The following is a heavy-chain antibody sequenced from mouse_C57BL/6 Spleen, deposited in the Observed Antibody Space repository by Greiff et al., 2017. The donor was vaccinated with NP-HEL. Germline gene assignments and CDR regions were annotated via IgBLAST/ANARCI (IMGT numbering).Heavy chain of an antibody. CDR1: GYTFTSYW. J-gene: IGHJ1*03. Sequence: QVHVKQPGAELVRPGSSVKLSCKASGYTFTSYWMHWVKQRPIQGLEWIGNIDPSDSETHYNQKFKDKATLTVDKSSSTAYMQLSSLTSEDSAVYYCARYRYFDVWGTGTTVTVSS. V-gene: IGHV1-52*01. CDR2: IDPSDSET. CDR3: ARYRYFDV.